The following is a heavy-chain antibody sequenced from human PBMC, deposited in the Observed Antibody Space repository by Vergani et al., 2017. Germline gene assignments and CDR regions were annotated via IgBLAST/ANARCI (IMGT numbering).Heavy chain of an antibody. CDR1: GYSISSGYY. CDR2: IYHSGST. J-gene: IGHJ4*02. D-gene: IGHD6-13*01. Sequence: QVQLQESGPGLVKPSETLSLTCAVSGYSISSGYYWGWLRQPPGKGLEWIGSIYHSGSTYYNPSLKSRVTISVDTSKNQFSLKLSSVTAADTAVYYCARHLRQQPNDYWGQGTLVTVSS. V-gene: IGHV4-38-2*01. CDR3: ARHLRQQPNDY.